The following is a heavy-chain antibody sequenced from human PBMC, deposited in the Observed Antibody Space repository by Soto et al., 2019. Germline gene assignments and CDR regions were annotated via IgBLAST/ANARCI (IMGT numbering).Heavy chain of an antibody. Sequence: GGSLRLSCAASGFTLNNCGMSWVRQAPGKGLEWVAAISGSGQTTYYADSVKGRFTISRDTSKNTLFLQVNSLKAEDTAVYYCARVLTGYALYYFDHWGQGTLVTVSS. D-gene: IGHD3-9*01. J-gene: IGHJ4*02. CDR1: GFTLNNCG. V-gene: IGHV3-23*01. CDR2: ISGSGQTT. CDR3: ARVLTGYALYYFDH.